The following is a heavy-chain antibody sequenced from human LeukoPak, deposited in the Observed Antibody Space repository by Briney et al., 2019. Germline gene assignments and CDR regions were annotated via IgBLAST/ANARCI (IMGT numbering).Heavy chain of an antibody. D-gene: IGHD2-15*01. Sequence: KPGGSLRLSCGGSGFTFSTSAINWIRQAPGKGLEWVSSFSLYSGHKYFADSVKGRFTVSRDGAKDSVYLQMDSLRAEDTAVYYCARVEDEYCRGGSCYAGHQWGQGTLVTVSS. CDR1: GFTFSTSA. CDR3: ARVEDEYCRGGSCYAGHQ. J-gene: IGHJ4*02. CDR2: FSLYSGHK. V-gene: IGHV3-21*01.